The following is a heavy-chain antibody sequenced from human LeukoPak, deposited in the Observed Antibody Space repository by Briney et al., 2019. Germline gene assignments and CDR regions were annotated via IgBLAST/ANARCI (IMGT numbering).Heavy chain of an antibody. V-gene: IGHV3-23*01. CDR1: GFTFSSYA. Sequence: PGGSLRLSCAASGFTFSSYAMSWVRQAPGKGLEWVSAISGSGGSTYYADSVKGRFTISRDNAKNSLYLQMNSLRAEDTALYYCAKDIGDFDTEGYYYGMDVWGQGTTVTVSS. CDR3: AKDIGDFDTEGYYYGMDV. CDR2: ISGSGGST. J-gene: IGHJ6*02. D-gene: IGHD3-9*01.